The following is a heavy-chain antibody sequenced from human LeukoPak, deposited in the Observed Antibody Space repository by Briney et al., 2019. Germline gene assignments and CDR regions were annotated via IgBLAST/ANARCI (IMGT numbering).Heavy chain of an antibody. CDR1: GFTVSSNY. D-gene: IGHD1-1*01. J-gene: IGHJ4*02. CDR3: AKDQYNYFDY. CDR2: ISGSGGST. Sequence: GGSLRLCYAASGFTVSSNYMSWLRQAPGKGLEWVSAISGSGGSTYYADSVKGRFTISRDNSKNTLYLQMNSLRAEDTAVYYCAKDQYNYFDYWGQGTLVTVSS. V-gene: IGHV3-23*01.